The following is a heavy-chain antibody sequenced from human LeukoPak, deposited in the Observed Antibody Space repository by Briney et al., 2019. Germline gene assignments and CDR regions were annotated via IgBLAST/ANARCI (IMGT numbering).Heavy chain of an antibody. V-gene: IGHV1-69*13. CDR3: ARDPPLGCSSTSCYVTEGFDP. J-gene: IGHJ5*02. CDR2: IIPIFGTA. Sequence: ASVKVSCKASGGTFSSYAISSVRQAPGQGLEWMGGIIPIFGTANYAQKFQGRVTITADESTSTAYMELRSLRSEDTAVYYCARDPPLGCSSTSCYVTEGFDPWGQGTLVTVSS. D-gene: IGHD2-2*01. CDR1: GGTFSSYA.